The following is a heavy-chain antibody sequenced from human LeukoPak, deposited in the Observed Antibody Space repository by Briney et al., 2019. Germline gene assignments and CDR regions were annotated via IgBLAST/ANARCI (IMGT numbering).Heavy chain of an antibody. CDR1: GYSISSGYY. J-gene: IGHJ6*03. D-gene: IGHD4-23*01. CDR2: INHSGST. CDR3: ARDPDYGGNYYYMDV. V-gene: IGHV4-38-2*02. Sequence: SETLSLTCTVSGYSISSGYYWGWIRQPPGKGLEWIGEINHSGSTNYNPSLKSRVTISVDTSKNQFSLKLSSVTAADTAVYYCARDPDYGGNYYYMDVWGKGTTVTVSS.